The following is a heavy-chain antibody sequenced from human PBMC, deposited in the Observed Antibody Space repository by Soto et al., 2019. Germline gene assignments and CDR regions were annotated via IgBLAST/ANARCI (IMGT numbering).Heavy chain of an antibody. D-gene: IGHD3-10*01. V-gene: IGHV4-59*08. CDR1: GGSISSYY. CDR2: IYYSGST. CDR3: ARLLWSRGDWYDP. J-gene: IGHJ5*02. Sequence: SANLSLTCTVSGGSISSYYWSWIRQHPGKGLERIGYIYYSGSTNYNPSLKSRVTISVDTSKNQFSLKLSSVTAADTAVYYCARLLWSRGDWYDPWGQGTLVT.